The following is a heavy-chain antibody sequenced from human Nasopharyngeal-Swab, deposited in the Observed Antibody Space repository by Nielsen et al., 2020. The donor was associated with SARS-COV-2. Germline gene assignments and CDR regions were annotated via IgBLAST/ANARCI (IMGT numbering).Heavy chain of an antibody. V-gene: IGHV3-73*01. CDR2: IVDKDHNYAT. J-gene: IGHJ4*02. Sequence: GESLKISCAASGFIFSASAIHWVRQASGKGLEWVGRIVDKDHNYATTYGASVQGRFTISRDESKNTACLQMDSMKTEDTALYYCTTDFYFDYWGQGTLVTVSS. CDR1: GFIFSASA. CDR3: TTDFYFDY.